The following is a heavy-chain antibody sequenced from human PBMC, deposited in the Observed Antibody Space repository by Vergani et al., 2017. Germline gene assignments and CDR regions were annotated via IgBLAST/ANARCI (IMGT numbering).Heavy chain of an antibody. D-gene: IGHD3-3*01. V-gene: IGHV3-33*01. CDR3: ARGVLDFWSGYYIRDWFDP. J-gene: IGHJ5*02. CDR1: GFTFSSYG. Sequence: QVQLVESGGGVVQPGRSLRLSCAASGFTFSSYGMHWVRQAPGKGLEWVAVIWYDGSNKYYADSVKGRFTISRDNSKNTLFLQMNSLRAEDTAVYYCARGVLDFWSGYYIRDWFDPWGQGTLVTVSA. CDR2: IWYDGSNK.